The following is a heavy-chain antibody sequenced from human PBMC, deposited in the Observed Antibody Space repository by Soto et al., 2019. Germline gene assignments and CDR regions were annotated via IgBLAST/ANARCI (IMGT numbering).Heavy chain of an antibody. V-gene: IGHV3-74*01. CDR3: ARTFVDGMAGFGP. Sequence: GGSLRLSCAASGFTLSTYWMHWVRQVPGKGLVWVSRISSGGTYTNYADSVKGRFTTSRDSARNTLFLQMNYLTGEDTAVYYCARTFVDGMAGFGPWGQGTLVTVSS. CDR2: ISSGGTYT. J-gene: IGHJ5*02. D-gene: IGHD2-15*01. CDR1: GFTLSTYW.